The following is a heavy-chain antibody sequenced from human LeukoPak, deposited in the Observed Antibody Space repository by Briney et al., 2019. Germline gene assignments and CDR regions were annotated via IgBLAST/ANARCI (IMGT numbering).Heavy chain of an antibody. Sequence: GGSLRLSCAAFGFTFRSYNMIWVRQAPGKGLEWVAVISYDGSNKYYADSVKGRFTISRDNSKNTLCLQMNSLRAEDTAVYYCARGEDTRYSGSYLWFDPWGQGTLVTVSS. J-gene: IGHJ5*02. CDR2: ISYDGSNK. V-gene: IGHV3-30-3*01. CDR1: GFTFRSYN. CDR3: ARGEDTRYSGSYLWFDP. D-gene: IGHD1-26*01.